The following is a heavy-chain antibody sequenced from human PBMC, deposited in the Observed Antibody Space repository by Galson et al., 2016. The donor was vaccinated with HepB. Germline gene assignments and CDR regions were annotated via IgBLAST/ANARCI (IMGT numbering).Heavy chain of an antibody. CDR3: ARRPVFDRFDLDA. Sequence: QSGAEVKKPGESLKISCKGSGYSITTYWVAWVRQKPGKGLEWMGHIYPGDSDIRYSPSFQGQVTISADTSLNTAYLQWTSLKAADTAMYYCARRPVFDRFDLDARGQGTLVTVSS. D-gene: IGHD3-9*01. CDR1: GYSITTYW. CDR2: IYPGDSDI. J-gene: IGHJ5*02. V-gene: IGHV5-51*03.